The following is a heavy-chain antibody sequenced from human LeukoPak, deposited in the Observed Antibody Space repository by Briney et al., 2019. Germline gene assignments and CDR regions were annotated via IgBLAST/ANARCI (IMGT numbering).Heavy chain of an antibody. D-gene: IGHD1-26*01. Sequence: ASVKVSCKVSGYTLSESSMHWVRQAPGKGLEWMGGFDPEDGATIYAQKFQGRVTMTEDTSTETASMELSSLRSEDTAVYYRATLSYGWDFFDYWGQGTLVTVSS. CDR1: GYTLSESS. CDR2: FDPEDGAT. CDR3: ATLSYGWDFFDY. J-gene: IGHJ4*02. V-gene: IGHV1-24*01.